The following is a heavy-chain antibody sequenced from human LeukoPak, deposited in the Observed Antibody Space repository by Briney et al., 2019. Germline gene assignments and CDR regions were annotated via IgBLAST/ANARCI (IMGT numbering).Heavy chain of an antibody. CDR3: ARAGPYGDYDDY. CDR1: GFSVSSNY. J-gene: IGHJ4*02. V-gene: IGHV3-53*01. CDR2: IYSGGST. Sequence: GGSLRLSCAASGFSVSSNYMSWVRQAPGKGLEWVSVIYSGGSTYYADSVKGRFTISRDNSKNTLYLQMNSLRAEDTAVYYCARAGPYGDYDDYWGQGTLVTVSS. D-gene: IGHD4-17*01.